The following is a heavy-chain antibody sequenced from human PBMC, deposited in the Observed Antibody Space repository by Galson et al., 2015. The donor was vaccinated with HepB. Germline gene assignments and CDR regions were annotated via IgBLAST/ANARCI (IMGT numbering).Heavy chain of an antibody. CDR1: GFTFSSYS. J-gene: IGHJ6*02. CDR3: ARDWWPAEPTGLVEDV. D-gene: IGHD2-15*01. V-gene: IGHV3-48*02. CDR2: ISSSSSTI. Sequence: SLRLSCAASGFTFSSYSMNWVRQAPGKGLEWVSYISSSSSTIYYADSVKGRFTISRDNAKNSLYLQMNSLRDEDTAVYYCARDWWPAEPTGLVEDVWGQGTTVTVSS.